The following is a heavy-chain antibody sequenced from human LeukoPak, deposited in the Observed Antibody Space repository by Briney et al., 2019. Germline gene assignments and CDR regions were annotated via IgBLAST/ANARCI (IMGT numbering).Heavy chain of an antibody. J-gene: IGHJ4*02. D-gene: IGHD2-21*01. Sequence: GGSLRLSCAASGFTFSSYGMSWVRQAPGKGLEWVSAISGSGGSTYYADSVKGRFTISRDNSKNTLYLQMNSLRAEDTAVYYCAKAPVTTCSGAYCYPFDYWGQGTLVTVSS. V-gene: IGHV3-23*01. CDR1: GFTFSSYG. CDR3: AKAPVTTCSGAYCYPFDY. CDR2: ISGSGGST.